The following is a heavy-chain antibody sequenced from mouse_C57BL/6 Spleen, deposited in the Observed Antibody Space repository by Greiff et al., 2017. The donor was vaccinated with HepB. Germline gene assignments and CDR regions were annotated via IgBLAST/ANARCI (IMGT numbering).Heavy chain of an antibody. CDR3: ARAPGYYGSSYGYAMDY. Sequence: VQLQQSGPELVKPGASVKISCKASGYAFSSSWMNWVKQRPGKGLEWIGRIYPGDGDTNYNGKFKGKATLTADKSSSTAYMQLSSLTSEDSAVYFCARAPGYYGSSYGYAMDYWGQGTSVTVSS. J-gene: IGHJ4*01. CDR1: GYAFSSSW. V-gene: IGHV1-82*01. CDR2: IYPGDGDT. D-gene: IGHD1-1*01.